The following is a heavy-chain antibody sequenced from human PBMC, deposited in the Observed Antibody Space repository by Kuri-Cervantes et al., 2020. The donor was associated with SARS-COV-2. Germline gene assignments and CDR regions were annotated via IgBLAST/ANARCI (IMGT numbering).Heavy chain of an antibody. Sequence: SETLSLTCTVSGGSISTYYWSWIRQSAGKGLEWIGRIYSSGSTDYNPSLKSRVTMSVDTSKNQFSLNLISVAAADTAVYYCASDRGIFWSGNDYWGQGTLVTVSS. CDR3: ASDRGIFWSGNDY. J-gene: IGHJ4*02. CDR1: GGSISTYY. V-gene: IGHV4-4*07. D-gene: IGHD3-3*01. CDR2: IYSSGST.